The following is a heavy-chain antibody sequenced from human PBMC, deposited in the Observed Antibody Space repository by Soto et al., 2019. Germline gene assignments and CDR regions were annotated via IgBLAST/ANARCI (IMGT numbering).Heavy chain of an antibody. CDR1: GDSISSSSYY. J-gene: IGHJ4*02. CDR2: IYYSGST. Sequence: SETLSLTCTVSGDSISSSSYYWGWIRQPPGKGLEWIGSIYYSGSTYYNPSLKSRVTISVDTSKNQFSLKLSSVTAADTAVYYCARDHGSSWSYFDYWGQGTLVTVSS. D-gene: IGHD6-13*01. CDR3: ARDHGSSWSYFDY. V-gene: IGHV4-39*02.